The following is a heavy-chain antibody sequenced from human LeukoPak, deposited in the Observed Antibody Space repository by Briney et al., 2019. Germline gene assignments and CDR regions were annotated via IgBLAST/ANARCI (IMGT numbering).Heavy chain of an antibody. V-gene: IGHV1-18*01. Sequence: ASVKVSCKASGYTFSTYGISWVRQAPGQGLEWMGWINNYAQKFQGRVTMTTETSTSTAYMELRSLRSDDTAMYYCARERGIAAPGTDYYYGMDVWGQGTTVTVSS. CDR3: ARERGIAAPGTDYYYGMDV. CDR1: GYTFSTYG. CDR2: IN. D-gene: IGHD6-25*01. J-gene: IGHJ6*02.